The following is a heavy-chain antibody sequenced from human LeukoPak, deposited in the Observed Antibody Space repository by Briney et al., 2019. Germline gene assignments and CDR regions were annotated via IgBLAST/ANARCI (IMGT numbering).Heavy chain of an antibody. J-gene: IGHJ4*02. CDR2: IYYSGST. V-gene: IGHV4-31*03. D-gene: IGHD6-13*01. CDR3: ARVGSSWNLFDY. Sequence: SQTLSLTCTVSGGSISSGGYYWSWIRQHPGKGLEWLGYIYYSGSTYYNPSLKSRVTISVDTSKNQFSLKLSSVTAADTAVYYCARVGSSWNLFDYWGQGTLVTVSS. CDR1: GGSISSGGYY.